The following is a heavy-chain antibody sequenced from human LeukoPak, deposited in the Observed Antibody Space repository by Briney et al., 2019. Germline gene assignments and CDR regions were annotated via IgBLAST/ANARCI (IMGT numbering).Heavy chain of an antibody. Sequence: PSETLSLTCAVYGGSFSGYYWSWIRQPPGKGLEWIGEINHSGSTNYNPSLKSRVTISVDTSKNQFSLKLSSVTAADTAVYYCARAFSSRKTRRNWFDPWGQGTLVTVSS. V-gene: IGHV4-34*01. CDR2: INHSGST. D-gene: IGHD6-13*01. CDR3: ARAFSSRKTRRNWFDP. J-gene: IGHJ5*02. CDR1: GGSFSGYY.